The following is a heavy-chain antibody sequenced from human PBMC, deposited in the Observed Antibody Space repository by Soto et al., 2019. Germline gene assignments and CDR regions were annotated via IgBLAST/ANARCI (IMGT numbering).Heavy chain of an antibody. D-gene: IGHD2-2*01. CDR3: ARDPGTSSDMVLLPAGFLDH. J-gene: IGHJ4*02. CDR2: IWYDGSNE. CDR1: GFSFHSYA. V-gene: IGHV3-33*01. Sequence: GGSLRLSCATSGFSFHSYAMHWVRQTPDKGLEWVAIIWYDGSNEDYADPVKGRFTISRDNSKNTLYLQMNSLRVEDTGVYYCARDPGTSSDMVLLPAGFLDHWGQGTLVTVSS.